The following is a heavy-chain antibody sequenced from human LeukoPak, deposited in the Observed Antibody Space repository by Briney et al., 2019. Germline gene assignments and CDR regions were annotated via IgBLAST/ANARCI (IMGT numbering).Heavy chain of an antibody. CDR1: GYSFTSYW. Sequence: GESLKICCKGCGYSFTSYWLGWVRQIPGKGLEWMGIIYPGDSDTRASTSFQGQVTISDDKSITPAFLQSSRLKASDTAMYYGARRRLEARNNWFDPWGQGTLVTVSS. V-gene: IGHV5-51*01. CDR3: ARRRLEARNNWFDP. CDR2: IYPGDSDT. J-gene: IGHJ5*02. D-gene: IGHD6-6*01.